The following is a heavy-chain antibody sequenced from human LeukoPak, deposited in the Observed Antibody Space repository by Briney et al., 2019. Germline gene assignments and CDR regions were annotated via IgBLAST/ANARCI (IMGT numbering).Heavy chain of an antibody. J-gene: IGHJ4*02. D-gene: IGHD1-26*01. CDR1: GFTVSSNY. V-gene: IGHV3-53*01. CDR2: IYTGGST. Sequence: GGSLRLSCAASGFTVSSNYMSWVRQAPGKGLEWVSIIYTGGSTNYADSVKGRFTISRDNSKNTLYLQMNSLRVEDTAVYYCARVGGSSYNYWGQGTLVTVSS. CDR3: ARVGGSSYNY.